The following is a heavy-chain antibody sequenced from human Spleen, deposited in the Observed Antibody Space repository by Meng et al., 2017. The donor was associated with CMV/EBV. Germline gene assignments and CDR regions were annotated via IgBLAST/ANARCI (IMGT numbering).Heavy chain of an antibody. V-gene: IGHV4-39*01. CDR2: IYYSGST. CDR1: GGSISSSSYY. Sequence: SETLSLTCTVSGGSISSSSYYWGWIRQPPGKGLEWIGSIYYSGSTYYNPSLKSRVTISVDTSKNQFSLKLSSVAAADTAVYYCAIGWDEADAFDIWGQGTMVTVSS. CDR3: AIGWDEADAFDI. D-gene: IGHD1-26*01. J-gene: IGHJ3*02.